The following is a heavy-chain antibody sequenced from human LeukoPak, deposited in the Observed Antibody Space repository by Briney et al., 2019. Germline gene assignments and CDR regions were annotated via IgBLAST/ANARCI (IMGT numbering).Heavy chain of an antibody. J-gene: IGHJ4*02. D-gene: IGHD3-16*01. CDR3: AKSYDYVWGSFGG. CDR1: GFTFSSYG. V-gene: IGHV3-30*02. Sequence: PGGSLRLSCAAPGFTFSSYGMHWVRQAPGKGLEWVAVIPYDGSNKYYADSVKGRFTISRDNSKNTLYLQMNSLRAEDTAVYYCAKSYDYVWGSFGGWGQGTLVTVSS. CDR2: IPYDGSNK.